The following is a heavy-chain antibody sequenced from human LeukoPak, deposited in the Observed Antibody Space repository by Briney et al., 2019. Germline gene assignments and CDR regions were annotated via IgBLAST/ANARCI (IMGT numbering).Heavy chain of an antibody. CDR1: GFTVSSNY. CDR2: IYSGGNT. J-gene: IGHJ3*02. V-gene: IGHV3-53*01. D-gene: IGHD3-10*01. Sequence: GGSLRLSCAASGFTVSSNYMSWVRQAPGKGLEWVSVIYSGGNTYYADSVKGRFTISRDNSKNTLFLQMNSLRAEDTAAYYCVKGGWFGQSPSDVFDMWDQGTMVTVSS. CDR3: VKGGWFGQSPSDVFDM.